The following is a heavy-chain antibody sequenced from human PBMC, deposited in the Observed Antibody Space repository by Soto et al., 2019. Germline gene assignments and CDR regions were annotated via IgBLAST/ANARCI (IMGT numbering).Heavy chain of an antibody. CDR3: ARDLSWGSNWYYYMDV. V-gene: IGHV3-48*01. Sequence: XSLRPTCATSGFTFSSYAIHLVLPAPGKGLEWVSYISSSSSVIDYADSVKGRFTVSRDNARNSLYLQMNSLRAEDTAVYYRARDLSWGSNWYYYMDVWGKGTTVTVSS. CDR2: ISSSSSVI. J-gene: IGHJ6*03. CDR1: GFTFSSYA. D-gene: IGHD7-27*01.